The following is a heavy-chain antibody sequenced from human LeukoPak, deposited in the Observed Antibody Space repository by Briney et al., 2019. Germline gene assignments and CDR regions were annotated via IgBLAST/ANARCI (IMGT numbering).Heavy chain of an antibody. CDR3: ARRMDYYDSSGYYVNAFDI. CDR1: GGSISSSSYY. D-gene: IGHD3-22*01. Sequence: SETLSLTCTVSGGSISSSSYYWGWIRQPPGKGLEWIVSIYYSGSTYYNPSLKSRVTISVDTSKNQFSLKLSSVTAADTAVYYCARRMDYYDSSGYYVNAFDIWGQGTMVTVSS. CDR2: IYYSGST. V-gene: IGHV4-39*01. J-gene: IGHJ3*02.